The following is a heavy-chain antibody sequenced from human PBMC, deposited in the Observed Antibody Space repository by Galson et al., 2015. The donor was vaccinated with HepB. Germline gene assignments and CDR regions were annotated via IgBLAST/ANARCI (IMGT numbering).Heavy chain of an antibody. CDR2: INPSGGST. Sequence: SVKVSCKASGYTFTSYYMHWVRQAPGQGLEWMGIINPSGGSTSYAQKLQGRVTMTRDTSTRTVYMEPSTLRSEDTAVYYCARDPRVSYYDSTGYYDYWGQGTLVTVSS. CDR1: GYTFTSYY. V-gene: IGHV1-46*04. J-gene: IGHJ4*02. D-gene: IGHD3-22*01. CDR3: ARDPRVSYYDSTGYYDY.